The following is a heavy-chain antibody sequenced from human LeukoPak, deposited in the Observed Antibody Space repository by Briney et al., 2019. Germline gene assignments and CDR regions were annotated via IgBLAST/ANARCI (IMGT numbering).Heavy chain of an antibody. CDR2: ISITGDST. CDR1: GFSFRSYA. J-gene: IGHJ6*03. V-gene: IGHV3-23*01. D-gene: IGHD3-3*01. Sequence: QPGESLRLSCAASGFSFRSYAMSWVRQAPRKGLEWVSAISITGDSTYHADSVRGRFTISRDNSRNTLYLQMNSLRAEDTAVYYCAKPFKRVVTAYYYYMDVWGKGTTVTVSS. CDR3: AKPFKRVVTAYYYYMDV.